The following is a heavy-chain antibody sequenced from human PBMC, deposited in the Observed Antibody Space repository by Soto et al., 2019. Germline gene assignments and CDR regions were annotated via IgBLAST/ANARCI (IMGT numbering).Heavy chain of an antibody. CDR1: GYTLTELS. CDR2: FDPEDGET. CDR3: ATSSWFGELLPPYYYYYGMAV. V-gene: IGHV1-24*01. J-gene: IGHJ6*02. D-gene: IGHD3-10*01. Sequence: ASVKVSCKVSGYTLTELSMHWVRQAPRKGLEWMGGFDPEDGETIYAQKFQGRVTMTEDTSTDTAYMELSSLRSEDTAVYYCATSSWFGELLPPYYYYYGMAVWGQGTTVTVSS.